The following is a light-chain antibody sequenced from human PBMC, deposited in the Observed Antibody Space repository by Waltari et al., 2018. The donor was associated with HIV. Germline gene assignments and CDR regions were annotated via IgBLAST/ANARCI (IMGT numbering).Light chain of an antibody. CDR3: QQYYTTPRT. V-gene: IGKV4-1*01. CDR1: QSVLYSSNNKND. CDR2: WAS. Sequence: DFVMTQSPDSLAVSLGERATINCKSSQSVLYSSNNKNDLAWYQQKPGQPPKLLIYWASTRESGVPDRFTGTGSGTDFTLTISSLQAEDVAVYYCQQYYTTPRTFGQGTKVVIK. J-gene: IGKJ1*01.